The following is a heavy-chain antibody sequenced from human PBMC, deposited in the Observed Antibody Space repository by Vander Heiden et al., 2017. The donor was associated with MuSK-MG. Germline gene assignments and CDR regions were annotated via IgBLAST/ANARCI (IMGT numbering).Heavy chain of an antibody. J-gene: IGHJ4*02. CDR2: RSYDGSNK. CDR3: ARDRGGITMIVVVIPDFDY. V-gene: IGHV3-30*04. CDR1: GFPFSRYA. Sequence: QVPPVESGGGVVAPGRSLRLSCAASGFPFSRYATPWVRQAPGKGLEWVAVRSYDGSNKYYADSVKGRFTISRDNSKNTLYLQMNSLRAEDTAVYYCARDRGGITMIVVVIPDFDYWGQGTLVTVSS. D-gene: IGHD3-22*01.